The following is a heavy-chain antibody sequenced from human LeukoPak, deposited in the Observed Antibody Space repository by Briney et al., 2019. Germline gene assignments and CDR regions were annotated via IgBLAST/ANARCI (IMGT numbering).Heavy chain of an antibody. V-gene: IGHV3-30*18. CDR2: ISYDGSNK. CDR3: AKYSGSSGWRGVFDY. Sequence: PGRSLRLSCAASGFAFSSYGMHWVRQAPGKGLEWVAVISYDGSNKYYADSVKGRFTISRDNSKNTLYLQMDSLRAEDTAVYYCAKYSGSSGWRGVFDYWGQGTLVTVSS. J-gene: IGHJ4*02. D-gene: IGHD3-22*01. CDR1: GFAFSSYG.